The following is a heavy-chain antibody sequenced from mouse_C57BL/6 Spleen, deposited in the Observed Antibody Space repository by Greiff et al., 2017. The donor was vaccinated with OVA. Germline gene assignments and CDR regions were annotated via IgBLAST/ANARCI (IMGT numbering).Heavy chain of an antibody. CDR1: GFTFSDYG. V-gene: IGHV5-17*01. D-gene: IGHD1-1*01. CDR3: ARGSSYYYAMDY. Sequence: EVKVVASGGGLVKPGGSLKLSCAASGFTFSDYGMHWVRQAPEKGLEWVAYISSGSSTIYYADTVKGRFTISRDNAKNTLFLQMTSLWSEDTAMYYCARGSSYYYAMDYWGQGTSVTVSS. CDR2: ISSGSSTI. J-gene: IGHJ4*01.